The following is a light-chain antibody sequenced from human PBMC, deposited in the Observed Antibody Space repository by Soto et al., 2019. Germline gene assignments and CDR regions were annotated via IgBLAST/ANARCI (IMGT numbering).Light chain of an antibody. J-gene: IGKJ4*01. V-gene: IGKV3-20*01. CDR1: QSVTSSY. Sequence: DIVLTQSPGTLSLSPGERAALSCRASQSVTSSYLAWYQQKPGQAPRLLIYVTSTKATGISDRFSGSGSGTDFTLTISRLEPEDFAVYYCPQYGSSPVTFGGWTKVEIK. CDR3: PQYGSSPVT. CDR2: VTS.